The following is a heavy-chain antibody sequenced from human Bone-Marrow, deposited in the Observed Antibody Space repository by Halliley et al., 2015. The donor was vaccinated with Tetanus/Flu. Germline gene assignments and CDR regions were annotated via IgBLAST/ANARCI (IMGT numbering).Heavy chain of an antibody. Sequence: SLRLSCAASGVTFSTYWMSWVRQAPGKGLEWVATIKHDGSEKNYADAVKGRFAISRDNAKNSLFLQMSSRRAEDTAVYYCATYCRSSICYHDHWGQGILVTVSS. CDR3: ATYCRSSICYHDH. J-gene: IGHJ4*02. V-gene: IGHV3-7*01. D-gene: IGHD2-2*01. CDR2: IKHDGSEK. CDR1: GVTFSTYW.